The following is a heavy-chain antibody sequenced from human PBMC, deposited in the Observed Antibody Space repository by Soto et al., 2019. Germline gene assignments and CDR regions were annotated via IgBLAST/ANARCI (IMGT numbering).Heavy chain of an antibody. CDR2: IYYSGST. J-gene: IGHJ5*02. V-gene: IGHV4-59*01. CDR3: ARDRGCSSTSCYQGGWFDP. CDR1: GGSISSYY. D-gene: IGHD2-2*01. Sequence: QVQLQESGPGLVKPSETLSLTCTVSGGSISSYYWSWIRQPPGKGLEWIGYIYYSGSTNYNPSLKSRVTISVDTSKNQSSLKLSSVTAADTAVYYCARDRGCSSTSCYQGGWFDPWGQGTLVTVSS.